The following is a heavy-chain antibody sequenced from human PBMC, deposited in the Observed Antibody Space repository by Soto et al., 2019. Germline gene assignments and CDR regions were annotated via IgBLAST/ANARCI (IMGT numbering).Heavy chain of an antibody. CDR1: GFTFSSYG. D-gene: IGHD3-10*01. J-gene: IGHJ4*02. V-gene: IGHV3-33*01. Sequence: QVQLVESGGGVVQPGRSLRLSCAASGFTFSSYGMYWVRQAPGKGLEWVAVIWYDGSNKYYADSVKGRFTISRDNSKNTLYLQMNSLRAEDTAVYYCARDEFNGSGFYWGQGTLVTVSS. CDR2: IWYDGSNK. CDR3: ARDEFNGSGFY.